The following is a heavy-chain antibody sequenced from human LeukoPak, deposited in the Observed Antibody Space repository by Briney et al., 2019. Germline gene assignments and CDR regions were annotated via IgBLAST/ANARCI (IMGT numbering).Heavy chain of an antibody. CDR2: ISWNSGSI. V-gene: IGHV3-9*01. D-gene: IGHD3-22*01. CDR1: GFTFDDYA. J-gene: IGHJ6*03. Sequence: GRSLRLSCAASGFTFDDYAMHWVRQAPGKGLEWVSGISWNSGSIGYADSVKGRFTISRDNAKNSLYLQMNSLRAEDTALYYCAKDGSGYYYYYYYYMDVWGKGTTVTVSS. CDR3: AKDGSGYYYYYYYYMDV.